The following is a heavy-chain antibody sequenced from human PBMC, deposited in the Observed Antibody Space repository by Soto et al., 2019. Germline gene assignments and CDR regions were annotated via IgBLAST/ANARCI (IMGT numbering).Heavy chain of an antibody. V-gene: IGHV1-18*01. CDR3: ARRLGDAFDI. J-gene: IGHJ3*02. CDR2: ISGYNGNT. D-gene: IGHD6-19*01. Sequence: GSSVKVSCKTSGYSFTTYGLSWVRQAPGRGLEWVGWISGYNGNTNYAQKFQGTVILTTDTPTTTVYMEMNSLRSEDTAVYYCARRLGDAFDIWGQGTMVTVSS. CDR1: GYSFTTYG.